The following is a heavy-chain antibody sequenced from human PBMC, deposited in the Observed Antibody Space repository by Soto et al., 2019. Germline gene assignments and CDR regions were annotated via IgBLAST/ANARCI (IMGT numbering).Heavy chain of an antibody. CDR2: FIPLFGTT. D-gene: IGHD7-27*01. CDR3: ARGPNWGYRFDS. J-gene: IGHJ4*02. Sequence: QVQLVQSGAEVKKPGSSVKVSCEASGGTFSGHAISWVRQAPGQGPEWMGGFIPLFGTTQHAQNFQDRLTITADKSTSTAYMELTSLRFEDTAIYYCARGPNWGYRFDSWGQGTLVTVSS. CDR1: GGTFSGHA. V-gene: IGHV1-69*06.